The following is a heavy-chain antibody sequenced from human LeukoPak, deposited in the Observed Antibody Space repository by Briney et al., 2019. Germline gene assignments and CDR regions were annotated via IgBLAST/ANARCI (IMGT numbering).Heavy chain of an antibody. CDR2: ISRDGLTK. Sequence: PGGSLRLSCAASGFTFRNYGMHWVRQAPGKGLEWVAVISRDGLTKYYADSVKGRFTLYRDNSRNTLYLEMNSLRDEDTAVYYCAKEGTWGNWYFDLWGRGTLVIVTS. J-gene: IGHJ2*01. V-gene: IGHV3-30*18. D-gene: IGHD3-16*01. CDR3: AKEGTWGNWYFDL. CDR1: GFTFRNYG.